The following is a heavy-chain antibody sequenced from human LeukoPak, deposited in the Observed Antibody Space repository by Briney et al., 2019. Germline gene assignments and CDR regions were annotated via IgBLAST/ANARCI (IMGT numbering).Heavy chain of an antibody. CDR1: GGSFSGYY. J-gene: IGHJ4*02. Sequence: PSETLSLTCAVYGGSFSGYYWSWIRQPPGKGLEWIGEINHSGSTNYNPSLKSRVTISVDTSKNQFSLKLSSVTAADTAVYYCARDHYDFWSGYYSYFDYWGQGTLVTVSS. CDR3: ARDHYDFWSGYYSYFDY. CDR2: INHSGST. V-gene: IGHV4-34*01. D-gene: IGHD3-3*01.